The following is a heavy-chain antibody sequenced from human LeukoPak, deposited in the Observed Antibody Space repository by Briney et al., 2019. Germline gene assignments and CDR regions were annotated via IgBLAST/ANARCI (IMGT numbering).Heavy chain of an antibody. Sequence: GTSLRLSCAASGFSFTSYNFHWVRQAPGKGLQWLGFISYDGNIKYEDSVKGRFTISRDNSKNTLYLQMNSLRAEDTAVYYCARDDPVSGTEWLVLSDYWGQGTLVTVSS. V-gene: IGHV3-30*03. CDR1: GFSFTSYN. D-gene: IGHD6-19*01. CDR3: ARDDPVSGTEWLVLSDY. J-gene: IGHJ4*02. CDR2: ISYDGNIK.